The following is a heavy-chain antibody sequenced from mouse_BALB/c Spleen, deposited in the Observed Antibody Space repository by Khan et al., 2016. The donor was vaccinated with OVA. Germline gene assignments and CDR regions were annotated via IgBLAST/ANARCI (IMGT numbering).Heavy chain of an antibody. CDR2: INTHSGVP. V-gene: IGHV9-4*02. Sequence: QIQLVQSGPELKKPGESVRISCKASGYTFTTAGMQWVQKMPGKGLKWIGWINTHSGVPKYADDFKGRFAFSLETSASTAYLQISNLKNEDTVTYFCARYVDFFDYWGQGTTLTVSS. J-gene: IGHJ2*01. CDR1: GYTFTTAG. CDR3: ARYVDFFDY.